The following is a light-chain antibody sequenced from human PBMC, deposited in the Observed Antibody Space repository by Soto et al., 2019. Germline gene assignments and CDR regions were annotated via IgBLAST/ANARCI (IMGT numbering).Light chain of an antibody. J-gene: IGLJ1*01. CDR3: SSYTSSSTVV. Sequence: QSALTQPAFVSGSPGQSITISCTGTSSDVGGYNFVSWYQQHPGKVPKLMIYDVTNRPSGVSNRFSGSKSGNTASLTIPGLQAEDEADYYCSSYTSSSTVVFGTGTKLTVL. CDR2: DVT. CDR1: SSDVGGYNF. V-gene: IGLV2-14*01.